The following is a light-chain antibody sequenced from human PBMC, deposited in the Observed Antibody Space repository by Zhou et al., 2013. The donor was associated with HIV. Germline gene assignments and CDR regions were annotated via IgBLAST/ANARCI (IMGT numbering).Light chain of an antibody. CDR1: QSLLHSNGYTY. V-gene: IGKV2-28*01. CDR2: LGS. Sequence: DIVMTQSPLSLPVTPGEPASISCRSSQSLLHSNGYTYLDWYLQKPGQSPQLLIYLGSNRASGVPDRFSGSGSGTDFTLQINRVEAEDVGLYYCMQALQTPLTFGGGTKVRSN. J-gene: IGKJ4*01. CDR3: MQALQTPLT.